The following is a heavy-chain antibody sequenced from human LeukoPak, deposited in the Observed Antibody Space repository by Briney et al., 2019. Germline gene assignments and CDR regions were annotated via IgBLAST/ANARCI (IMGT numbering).Heavy chain of an antibody. CDR1: GFTFSSYA. D-gene: IGHD2-2*01. Sequence: GASLRLSCAASGFTFSSYAMNWVRQAPGKGLEWVSAIRGSGGNTYYADSVKGRFTISRDNSKNTLYLQMNSLRAEDTAVYYCARGHCSSTSCYLAVRSDNYYYGMDVWGQGTTVTVSS. CDR2: IRGSGGNT. V-gene: IGHV3-23*01. CDR3: ARGHCSSTSCYLAVRSDNYYYGMDV. J-gene: IGHJ6*02.